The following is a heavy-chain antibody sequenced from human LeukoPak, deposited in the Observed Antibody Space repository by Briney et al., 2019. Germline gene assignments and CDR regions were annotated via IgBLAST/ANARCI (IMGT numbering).Heavy chain of an antibody. CDR3: ARGGEWEQFRWFDP. CDR2: ISYSAPT. J-gene: IGHJ5*02. V-gene: IGHV4-59*08. CDR1: VASLISYS. Sequence: PSETLSLTRTVSVASLISYSWSWIRQPPGKGLEWVAWISYSAPTTYNPSLNRRVSISVDTSKNQFSLSLTSVTAADTAVYYCARGGEWEQFRWFDPWGHGTLLTVSS. D-gene: IGHD1-26*01.